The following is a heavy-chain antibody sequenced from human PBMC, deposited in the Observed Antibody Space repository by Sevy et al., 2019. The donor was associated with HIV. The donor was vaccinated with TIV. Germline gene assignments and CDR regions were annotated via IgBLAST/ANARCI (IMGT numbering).Heavy chain of an antibody. CDR3: AGETETGKIH. J-gene: IGHJ4*02. D-gene: IGHD3-9*01. CDR2: IHYSGST. Sequence: SETLSLTCTVSGSSINSGGYYWNWIRHHPGKGLEWIGYIHYSGSTYYNTSLKSRITISLDTSKNQFSLKVTSVTAADTAVYYCAGETETGKIHWGQGALVTVSS. V-gene: IGHV4-31*03. CDR1: GSSINSGGYY.